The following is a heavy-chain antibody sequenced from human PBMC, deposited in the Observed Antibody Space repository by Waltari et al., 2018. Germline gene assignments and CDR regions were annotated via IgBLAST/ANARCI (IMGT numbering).Heavy chain of an antibody. J-gene: IGHJ4*02. Sequence: EVQLVESGGGLIQPGGSLRLSCAASGFSVSTNYMSWVRQAPGQGLEWGAILYAGGNTSHTDSGKGRFTISRDDSKNTLYLQMNSLRAEDTAVYYCAGSTMGVMFYYWGQGTLVTVSS. CDR3: AGSTMGVMFYY. CDR2: LYAGGNT. V-gene: IGHV3-53*01. CDR1: GFSVSTNY. D-gene: IGHD3-16*01.